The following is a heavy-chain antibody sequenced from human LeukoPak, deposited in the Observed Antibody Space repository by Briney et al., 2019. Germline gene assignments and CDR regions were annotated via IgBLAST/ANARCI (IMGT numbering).Heavy chain of an antibody. V-gene: IGHV1-46*01. CDR2: INPSGGST. D-gene: IGHD3-9*01. CDR1: GYTFTSYY. Sequence: ASVKVSCKASGYTFTSYYMHWVRQAPGQGLEWMGIINPSGGSTSYAQKFQGRVTMTRDTSTSTVYMERSSLRSEDTAVYYCARDSQSVRYFDWLLYGDFDYWGQGTLVTVSS. J-gene: IGHJ4*02. CDR3: ARDSQSVRYFDWLLYGDFDY.